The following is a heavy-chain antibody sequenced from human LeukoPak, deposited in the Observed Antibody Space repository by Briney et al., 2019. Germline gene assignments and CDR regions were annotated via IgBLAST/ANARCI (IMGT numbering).Heavy chain of an antibody. CDR1: GFTFSSYE. CDR3: CGGLFYCVY. D-gene: IGHD3-10*01. Sequence: GGSLRLSCATSGFTFSSYEVNWVRQAPGKGLEWVAGISFDGSNKYYADSLKGRFTISRDNSKNTLYMQMNSLRVEDTAVYYCCGGLFYCVYLGQGTLVTVSS. J-gene: IGHJ4*02. V-gene: IGHV3-30*03. CDR2: ISFDGSNK.